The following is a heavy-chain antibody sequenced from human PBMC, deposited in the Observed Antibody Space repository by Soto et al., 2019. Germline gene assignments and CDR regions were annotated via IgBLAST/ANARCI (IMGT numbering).Heavy chain of an antibody. D-gene: IGHD6-13*01. CDR3: AIPLPKQQLVRGAFDH. CDR1: GGTFRHYA. J-gene: IGHJ4*02. Sequence: QVQLVQSGAEVKKPGSSVKLSCKTSGGTFRHYAINWVRQAPGQGLAWMGGSIPVFGTANYAQTFQGRFTITADESTSTAYMELSSLRSEDTAVYYCAIPLPKQQLVRGAFDHWGQGTLVTVA. CDR2: SIPVFGTA. V-gene: IGHV1-69*01.